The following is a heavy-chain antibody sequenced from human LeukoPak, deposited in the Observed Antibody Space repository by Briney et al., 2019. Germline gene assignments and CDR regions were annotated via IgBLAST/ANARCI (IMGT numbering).Heavy chain of an antibody. Sequence: GGSLRLSCAASGFTVSSNYMSWVRQAPGKGLEWVSVIYSGGSTYYADSVKGRFTISRDNSKNTLYLQMNSLRAEDTAVYYCARDRATYSGYDSGLGYWGQGTLVTVSS. CDR3: ARDRATYSGYDSGLGY. J-gene: IGHJ4*02. CDR1: GFTVSSNY. V-gene: IGHV3-66*02. CDR2: IYSGGST. D-gene: IGHD5-12*01.